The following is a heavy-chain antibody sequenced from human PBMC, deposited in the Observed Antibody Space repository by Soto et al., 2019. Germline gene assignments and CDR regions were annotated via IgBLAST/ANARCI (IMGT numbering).Heavy chain of an antibody. CDR3: ARDLAAGDY. Sequence: QVQLVQSGAEVKKPGASVKLSCKASGYTFINYYIHWVRQAPGQGLEWMGIFNPTSGSTNYAQKFRGRVTLIMDTSTRTVYMELSSLRFDDTAVYYCARDLAAGDYWGQGTLVTVSS. V-gene: IGHV1-46*01. CDR2: FNPTSGST. J-gene: IGHJ4*02. D-gene: IGHD6-25*01. CDR1: GYTFINYY.